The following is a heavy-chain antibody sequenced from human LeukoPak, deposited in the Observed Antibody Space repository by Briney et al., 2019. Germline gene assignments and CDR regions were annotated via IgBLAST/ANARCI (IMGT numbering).Heavy chain of an antibody. CDR2: IIPIFGTA. J-gene: IGHJ4*02. Sequence: SVKVSCKASGGTFSSYAISWVRQAPGQGLEWMGGIIPIFGTANYAQKLQGRVTITADESTSTAYMELSSLRSEDTAVYYCARGRSDSSGWTEFDYWGQGTLVTISS. CDR3: ARGRSDSSGWTEFDY. CDR1: GGTFSSYA. V-gene: IGHV1-69*13. D-gene: IGHD6-19*01.